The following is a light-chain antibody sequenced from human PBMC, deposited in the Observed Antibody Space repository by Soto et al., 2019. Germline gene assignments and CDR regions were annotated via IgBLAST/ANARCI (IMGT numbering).Light chain of an antibody. J-gene: IGLJ1*01. Sequence: QYALTQPAAVSGSPGQSITISCTGTSSDIGTYNYVSWYQQHPGKAPKVMIYEVSNRPSGVSNRFSGSKSGNTASLTISGLQAEDEADYYCSSYTVTSVTLYVFGTGTKLTVL. CDR2: EVS. CDR3: SSYTVTSVTLYV. V-gene: IGLV2-14*01. CDR1: SSDIGTYNY.